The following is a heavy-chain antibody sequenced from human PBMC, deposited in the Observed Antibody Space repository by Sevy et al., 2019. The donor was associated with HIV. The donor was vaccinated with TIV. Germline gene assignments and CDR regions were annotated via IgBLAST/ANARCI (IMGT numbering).Heavy chain of an antibody. V-gene: IGHV4-59*08. CDR1: GGSITSLY. J-gene: IGHJ5*02. D-gene: IGHD6-19*01. CDR2: IYYNGNT. CDR3: ALVKAGGRGCS. Sequence: SETLSLTCTVSGGSITSLYWGWIRQPPGKGLEWIANIYYNGNTNYNPSLKSRVTISLDTSKNQFSLRLSSVTAADTAIYYCALVKAGGRGCSWGQGTLVTGSS.